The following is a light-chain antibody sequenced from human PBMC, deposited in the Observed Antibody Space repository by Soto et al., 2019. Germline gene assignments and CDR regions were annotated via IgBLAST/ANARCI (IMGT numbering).Light chain of an antibody. V-gene: IGKV3-20*01. J-gene: IGKJ1*01. Sequence: EIVLTQSPGTLSLSPGERATLSCRASQRLISSHLGWYQQKPGQAPRLLIYGASSRATGIPDRFSGSGSGTDFTLTISRLEPEDFAVYYCQQYGSSPWTFGQGTKVEIK. CDR1: QRLISSH. CDR2: GAS. CDR3: QQYGSSPWT.